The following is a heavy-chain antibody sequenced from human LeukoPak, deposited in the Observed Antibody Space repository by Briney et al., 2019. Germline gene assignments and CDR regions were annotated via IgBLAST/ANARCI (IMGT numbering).Heavy chain of an antibody. CDR1: GVSISSYY. CDR3: ARQRGYCSSISCYAWFDP. Sequence: SETLSLTCTVSGVSISSYYWSWIRQPPGKGLEWIGYIYYSGSTNYNPSLKSRVTISVDTSKNQFSLKLSSVTAADTAVYYCARQRGYCSSISCYAWFDPWGQGTLVTVSS. J-gene: IGHJ5*02. D-gene: IGHD2-2*01. CDR2: IYYSGST. V-gene: IGHV4-59*08.